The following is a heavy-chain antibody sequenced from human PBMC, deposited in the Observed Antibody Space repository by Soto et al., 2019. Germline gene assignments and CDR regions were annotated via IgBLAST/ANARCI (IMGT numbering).Heavy chain of an antibody. D-gene: IGHD1-26*01. CDR1: GYTFTGYY. J-gene: IGHJ6*02. CDR2: INPNSGGT. Sequence: GASVKVSCKASGYTFTGYYMHWVRQAPGQGLEWMGWINPNSGGTNYAQKFQGWVTMTRDTSISTAYMELSRLRSDDTAVYYCARDIAGIVGATIYHYYYGMDVWGQGTTVTVSS. CDR3: ARDIAGIVGATIYHYYYGMDV. V-gene: IGHV1-2*04.